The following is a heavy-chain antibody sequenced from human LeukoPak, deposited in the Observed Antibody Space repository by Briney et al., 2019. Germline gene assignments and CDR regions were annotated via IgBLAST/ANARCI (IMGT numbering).Heavy chain of an antibody. CDR3: ARAPFDYYGSRGYWPEAFDI. V-gene: IGHV4-30-4*07. CDR2: IYYSGST. Sequence: SQTLSLTCAVSGGSISSGGYSWSWIRQPPGKGLEWIGYIYYSGSTYYNPSLKSRVTIFVDTSKNQFSLKLSSVTAADTAVYYCARAPFDYYGSRGYWPEAFDIWGQGTMVNVS. CDR1: GGSISSGGYS. D-gene: IGHD3-22*01. J-gene: IGHJ3*02.